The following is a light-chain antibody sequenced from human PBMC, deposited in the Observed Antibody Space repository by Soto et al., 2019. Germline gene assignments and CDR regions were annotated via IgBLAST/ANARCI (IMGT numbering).Light chain of an antibody. CDR3: QQYYSTPPWT. CDR2: WAS. V-gene: IGKV4-1*01. J-gene: IGKJ1*01. Sequence: DIVMTQSPDSLAVSLGERATINCKSSQSVLYSSNNKNYLAWYQQKPGQPPKLLIYWASTRESGVPDRISGSESGTDLTLTSSSLQAEDVAVYYCQQYYSTPPWTFGQGTKVEIK. CDR1: QSVLYSSNNKNY.